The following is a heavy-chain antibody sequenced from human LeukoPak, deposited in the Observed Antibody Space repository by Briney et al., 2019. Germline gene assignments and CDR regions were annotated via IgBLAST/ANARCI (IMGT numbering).Heavy chain of an antibody. D-gene: IGHD3-16*02. V-gene: IGHV3-23*01. J-gene: IGHJ3*02. CDR1: GFTFSSYA. CDR3: AREGAIVGNAFDI. CDR2: ISGSGGST. Sequence: SGGSLRLSCVASGFTFSSYAMSWVRQAPGKGLEWVSAISGSGGSTYYADSVKGRFTISRDNSKNTVYLQMNSLRADDTAVYYCAREGAIVGNAFDIWGQGTMVSVSS.